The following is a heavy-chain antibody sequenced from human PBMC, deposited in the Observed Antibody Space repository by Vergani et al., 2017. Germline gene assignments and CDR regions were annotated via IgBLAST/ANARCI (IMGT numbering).Heavy chain of an antibody. CDR2: INPNSGGT. CDR1: GYTFTGYY. J-gene: IGHJ4*02. V-gene: IGHV1-2*04. CDR3: ARAPGAARTPFDY. D-gene: IGHD1-14*01. Sequence: QVQLVQSGAEVKKPGASVKVSCKASGYTFTGYYMHWVRQAPGQGLEWMGWINPNSGGTNYAQKFQGWVTMTRDTSISPAYMELSRLRSDDTAVYYCARAPGAARTPFDYWGQGTLVTVSS.